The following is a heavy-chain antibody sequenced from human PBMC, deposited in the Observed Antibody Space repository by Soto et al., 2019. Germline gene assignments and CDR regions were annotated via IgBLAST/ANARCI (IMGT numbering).Heavy chain of an antibody. V-gene: IGHV4-4*02. CDR1: GASVSSGGW. D-gene: IGHD3-10*01. CDR3: TTKPGELNFGFQS. J-gene: IGHJ4*02. CDR2: IYHSGST. Sequence: QVQLQESGPGLVEPSGTLSLTCTVSGASVSSGGWWTWLRQPPGKGLEWIGEIYHSGSTNYNPSLKSRVSMSLDNSKNQFSLRLNYVTAADTALYYCTTKPGELNFGFQSWGQGTLVTVSS.